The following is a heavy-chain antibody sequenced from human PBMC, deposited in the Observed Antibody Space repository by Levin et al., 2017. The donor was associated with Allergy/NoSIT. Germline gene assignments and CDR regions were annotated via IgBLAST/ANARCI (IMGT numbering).Heavy chain of an antibody. D-gene: IGHD1-7*01. CDR2: INPNSGGT. V-gene: IGHV1-2*06. CDR1: GYTFTGYY. J-gene: IGHJ6*03. Sequence: GESLKISCKASGYTFTGYYMHWVRQAPGQGLEWMGRINPNSGGTNYAQKFQGRVTMTRDTSISTAYMELSRLRSDDTAVYYCAREGPRITGTKSPMDVWGKGTTVTVSS. CDR3: AREGPRITGTKSPMDV.